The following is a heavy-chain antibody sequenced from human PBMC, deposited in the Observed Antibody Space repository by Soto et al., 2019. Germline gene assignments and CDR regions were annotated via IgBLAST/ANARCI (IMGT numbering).Heavy chain of an antibody. CDR2: IWYDGSNI. D-gene: IGHD4-4*01. J-gene: IGHJ4*02. CDR3: ARGRYDYSNYYFDY. Sequence: PGVSLRLSCAASGFTFSSFGMHWVRQAPGKGLEWVAVIWYDGSNIHYADSVKGRFTISRDNSRNTLYLQMNSLRAEDTAVYYCARGRYDYSNYYFDYCGQGTLVTVSS. CDR1: GFTFSSFG. V-gene: IGHV3-33*01.